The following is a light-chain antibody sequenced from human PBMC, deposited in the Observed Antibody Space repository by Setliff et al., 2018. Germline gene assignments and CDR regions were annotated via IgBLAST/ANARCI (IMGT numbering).Light chain of an antibody. CDR3: QQYYSAPLT. CDR2: WAS. Sequence: DIVMTQSPDSLAVSLGERATINCKSSQSVLYSSNNKNYLAWYQQKSGQPPKLLIYWASTRESGVPDRFGGSGSGTDFTLTISSLQAEDVAVYFCQQYYSAPLTFGGGTKVDIK. V-gene: IGKV4-1*01. J-gene: IGKJ4*01. CDR1: QSVLYSSNNKNY.